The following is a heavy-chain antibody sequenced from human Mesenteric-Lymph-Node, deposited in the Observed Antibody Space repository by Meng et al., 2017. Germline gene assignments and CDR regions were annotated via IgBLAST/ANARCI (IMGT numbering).Heavy chain of an antibody. CDR3: LRGSGGSV. V-gene: IGHV4-34*01. CDR1: GGSFSGYY. J-gene: IGHJ1*01. D-gene: IGHD3-10*01. CDR2: INHSGST. Sequence: QVPVPQLGAGLLTPSETLALSCAVYGGSFSGYYRSWIRQPPGKGLEWIGEINHSGSTNYNPSLKSRVTISVDTSKNQFSLKLSSVTAADTAVYHCLRGSGGSVWGQGTLVTVSS.